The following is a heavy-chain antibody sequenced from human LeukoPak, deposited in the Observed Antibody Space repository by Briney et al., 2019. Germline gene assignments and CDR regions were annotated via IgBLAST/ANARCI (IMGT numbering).Heavy chain of an antibody. CDR3: AKEYSSSSGY. Sequence: GGSLRLSCAASGFTFSSYAMHWVRQAPGKGLEWVAVISYDGSNKYYADSVKGRFTISRDNSKNTLYPKMNSLRAEDTAVYYCAKEYSSSSGYWGQGTLVTVSS. V-gene: IGHV3-30-3*01. J-gene: IGHJ4*02. CDR1: GFTFSSYA. D-gene: IGHD6-6*01. CDR2: ISYDGSNK.